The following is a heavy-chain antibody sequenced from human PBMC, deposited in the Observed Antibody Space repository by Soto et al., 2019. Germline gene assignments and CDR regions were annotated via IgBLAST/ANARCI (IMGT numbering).Heavy chain of an antibody. J-gene: IGHJ4*02. CDR1: GFMFSSYW. CDR2: INQNGSER. D-gene: IGHD3-9*01. V-gene: IGHV3-7*05. CDR3: ATDILDF. Sequence: EVELVESGGGLVKPGGSLRLSCAATGFMFSSYWMTWVRQAPGRGLEWVANINQNGSERYYVDSVEGRFTISRDNAKNSVFLQMENLRVEDTAMYYCATDILDFWGQGTLVTVSS.